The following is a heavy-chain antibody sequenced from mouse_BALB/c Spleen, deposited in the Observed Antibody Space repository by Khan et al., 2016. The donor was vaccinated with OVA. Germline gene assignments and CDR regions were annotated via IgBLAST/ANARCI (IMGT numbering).Heavy chain of an antibody. Sequence: QVQLQQSGPDLVKPGASVRISCKASGYTFTTYYIHWVKQRPGQGLEWIGWIYPGSFNTNYSEKFKGKATLTADKSSSTAYMHLNSLTSEDSAVYLSARDDYFLGDAMDHWGQGTSVTVSS. CDR1: GYTFTTYY. J-gene: IGHJ4*01. V-gene: IGHV1S56*01. CDR3: ARDDYFLGDAMDH. CDR2: IYPGSFNT. D-gene: IGHD2-4*01.